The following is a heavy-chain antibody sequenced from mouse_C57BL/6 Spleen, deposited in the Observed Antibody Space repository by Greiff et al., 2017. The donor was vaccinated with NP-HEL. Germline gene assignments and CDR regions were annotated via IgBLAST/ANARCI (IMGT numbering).Heavy chain of an antibody. CDR2: IDPENGDT. CDR1: GFTFTDAY. J-gene: IGHJ3*01. V-gene: IGHV14-4*01. Sequence: EVQLVESGAELVRPGASVKLSCTASGFTFTDAYMHWVKQRPDQGLEWIGWIDPENGDTEYASKFQGKATITADTSSTTAYMQLSSLTSEDTAVYYCTTDYYGSRTWFAYWGQGTLVTVSA. CDR3: TTDYYGSRTWFAY. D-gene: IGHD1-1*01.